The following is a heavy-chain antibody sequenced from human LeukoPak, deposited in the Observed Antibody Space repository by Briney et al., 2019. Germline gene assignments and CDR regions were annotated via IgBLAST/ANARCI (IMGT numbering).Heavy chain of an antibody. CDR3: AKEISSSRVDWFDP. J-gene: IGHJ5*02. D-gene: IGHD6-13*01. CDR2: ISGSGGST. V-gene: IGHV3-23*01. CDR1: GFTFDDYG. Sequence: GGSLRLSCAASGFTFDDYGMSWVRQAPGKGLEWVSAISGSGGSTYYADSVKGRFTISRDNSKNTLYLQMNSLRAEDTAVYYCAKEISSSRVDWFDPWGQGTLVTVSS.